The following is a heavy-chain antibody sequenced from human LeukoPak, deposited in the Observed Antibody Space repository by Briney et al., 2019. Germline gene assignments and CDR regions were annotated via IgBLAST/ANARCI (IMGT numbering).Heavy chain of an antibody. CDR3: ARGTLLASSGWYGGSDY. D-gene: IGHD6-19*01. V-gene: IGHV3-72*01. CDR1: GFTLSDHY. CDR2: TRNKANSYTT. J-gene: IGHJ4*02. Sequence: GGSLRLSCAASGFTLSDHYMDWVRQAPGKGLEWVGRTRNKANSYTTEYAASVKGRFTISRDDSKSSLSLQMDSLKIEDTAVYYCARGTLLASSGWYGGSDYWGQGTLVTVSS.